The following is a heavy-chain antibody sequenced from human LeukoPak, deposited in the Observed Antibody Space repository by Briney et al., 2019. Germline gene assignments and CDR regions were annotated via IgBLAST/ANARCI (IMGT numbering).Heavy chain of an antibody. Sequence: GASVKVSCKASGHTFTSYGISWVRQAPGQGLEWMGWISAYNGNTNYAQKLQGRVTMTTDTSTSTAYMELRSLRSDDTAVYYCARDTYCSGGSCYQQSYYYGMDVWGKGTTVTVSS. CDR3: ARDTYCSGGSCYQQSYYYGMDV. CDR2: ISAYNGNT. D-gene: IGHD2-15*01. V-gene: IGHV1-18*04. J-gene: IGHJ6*04. CDR1: GHTFTSYG.